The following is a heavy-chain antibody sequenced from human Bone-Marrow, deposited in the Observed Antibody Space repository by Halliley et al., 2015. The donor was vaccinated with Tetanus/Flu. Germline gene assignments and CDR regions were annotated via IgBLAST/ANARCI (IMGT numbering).Heavy chain of an antibody. CDR3: AGRPLALDAFDI. V-gene: IGHV4-61*07. J-gene: IGHJ3*02. CDR2: IYSTGST. Sequence: WIGYIYSTGSTNYNPSLKSRGTISADTAKNKFSLALTSVTAAGTAVYYCAGRPLALDAFDIWGQGTMVTVSS.